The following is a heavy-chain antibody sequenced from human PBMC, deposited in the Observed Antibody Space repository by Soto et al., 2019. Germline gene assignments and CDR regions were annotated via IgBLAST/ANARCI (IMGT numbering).Heavy chain of an antibody. J-gene: IGHJ4*02. Sequence: VKVSCKASGYTFTGYFMHWVRQAPGQGLEWMGGIIPIFGTANYAQKFQDRVTITADESTSTACMELSSLRFEDTAVYYCGSGPATPRDYFDYWGQGTLVTVSS. CDR3: GSGPATPRDYFDY. V-gene: IGHV1-69*13. D-gene: IGHD2-15*01. CDR1: GYTFTGYF. CDR2: IIPIFGTA.